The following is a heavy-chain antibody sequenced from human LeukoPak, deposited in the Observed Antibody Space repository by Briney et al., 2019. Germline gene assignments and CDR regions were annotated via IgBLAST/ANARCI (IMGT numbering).Heavy chain of an antibody. J-gene: IGHJ6*02. CDR1: GDSISSGGYS. CDR2: IYHSGSP. CDR3: ARVPHESRYYYYYGMDV. V-gene: IGHV4-30-2*01. Sequence: PSQTLSLTCAVSGDSISSGGYSWSWIRQPPGKGLEWIGYIYHSGSPYYSPSLKSRVTISVDRSKNQFSLKVSSVTAADTAVYYCARVPHESRYYYYYGMDVWGQGTTVTVSS.